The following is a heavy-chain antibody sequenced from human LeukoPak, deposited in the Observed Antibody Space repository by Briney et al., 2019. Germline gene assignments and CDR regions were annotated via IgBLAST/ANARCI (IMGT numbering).Heavy chain of an antibody. Sequence: PGGSLRLSCAASGFTVRSNYMSWFRQAPGKRLEWASVIYNDGRTYYADSVKGRFIISKDISKNTLYLQMNNLRADDTAVYYCARESGYAVGDFWGRGTLVTVSS. CDR1: GFTVRSNY. CDR2: IYNDGRT. CDR3: ARESGYAVGDF. V-gene: IGHV3-53*01. J-gene: IGHJ4*02. D-gene: IGHD5-12*01.